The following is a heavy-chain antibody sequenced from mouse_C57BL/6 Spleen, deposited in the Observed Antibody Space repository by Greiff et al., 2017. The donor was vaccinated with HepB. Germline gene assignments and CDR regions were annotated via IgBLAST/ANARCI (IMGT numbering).Heavy chain of an antibody. D-gene: IGHD1-1*01. J-gene: IGHJ3*01. CDR1: GYTFTDYY. Sequence: EVKLQQSGPELVKPGASVKISCKASGYTFTDYYMNWVKQSHGKSLEWIGDINPNNGGTSYNQKFKGKATLTVDKYSSTAYMELRSLTSEDSAVYYCARDYYGSSPFAYWGQGTLVTVSA. V-gene: IGHV1-26*01. CDR3: ARDYYGSSPFAY. CDR2: INPNNGGT.